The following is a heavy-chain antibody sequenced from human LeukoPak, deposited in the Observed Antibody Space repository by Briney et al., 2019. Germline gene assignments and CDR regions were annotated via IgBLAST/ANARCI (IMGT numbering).Heavy chain of an antibody. CDR1: GYTFTSYD. D-gene: IGHD6-13*01. CDR2: MNPNSGNT. V-gene: IGHV1-8*01. CDR3: ARVIAAAGAPFYYYYGMDV. Sequence: ASVKVSCKASGYTFTSYDINWVRQATGQGLEWMGWMNPNSGNTGYAQKFQGRVTMTRNTSISTAYMELSSLRSGDTAVYYCARVIAAAGAPFYYYYGMDVWGQGTTVTVSS. J-gene: IGHJ6*02.